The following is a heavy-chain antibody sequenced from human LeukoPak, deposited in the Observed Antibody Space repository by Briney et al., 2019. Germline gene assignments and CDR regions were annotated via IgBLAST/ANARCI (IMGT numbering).Heavy chain of an antibody. J-gene: IGHJ4*02. V-gene: IGHV3-23*01. D-gene: IGHD6-19*01. CDR1: GFSFSDAW. CDR2: ISAGGDTT. Sequence: GGSLRLSCAASGFSFSDAWMNWVRQAPGKGLEWVSAISAGGDTTKYANSVKGRSTISRDNSKNILYLQMNSLRAEDTAIYYCTKGDRNSGWTGWGQGTLVTVSS. CDR3: TKGDRNSGWTG.